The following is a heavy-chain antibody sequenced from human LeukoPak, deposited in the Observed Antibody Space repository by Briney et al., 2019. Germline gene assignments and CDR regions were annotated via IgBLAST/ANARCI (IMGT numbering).Heavy chain of an antibody. CDR2: ISWNSGSI. J-gene: IGHJ3*02. CDR1: GFTFDDYA. CDR3: AKAPLPAAEPYAHAFDI. D-gene: IGHD2-2*01. V-gene: IGHV3-9*01. Sequence: PGGSLRLSCAASGFTFDDYAMHWVRQAPGKGLEWVSGISWNSGSIGYADSVKGRFTISRDNSKNTLYLQMNSLRAEDTAVYYCAKAPLPAAEPYAHAFDIWGQGTMVTVSS.